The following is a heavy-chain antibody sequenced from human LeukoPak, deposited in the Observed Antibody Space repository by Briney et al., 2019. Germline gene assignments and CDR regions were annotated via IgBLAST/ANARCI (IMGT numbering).Heavy chain of an antibody. Sequence: GGSLRLSCAASGFIFDDYAMHWVRQAPGKGLEWVSGISWNSGRVDYADSVKGRFTISRDNAKNSLHLQMSSLRPEDTALYYCAKDWGGGCSSSSCSETAIYNYGMDLWGQGTTVTVSS. CDR1: GFIFDDYA. J-gene: IGHJ6*02. CDR2: ISWNSGRV. V-gene: IGHV3-9*01. D-gene: IGHD2-2*01. CDR3: AKDWGGGCSSSSCSETAIYNYGMDL.